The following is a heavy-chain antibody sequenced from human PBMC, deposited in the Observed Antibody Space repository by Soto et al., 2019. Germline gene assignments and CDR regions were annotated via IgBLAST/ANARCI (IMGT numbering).Heavy chain of an antibody. CDR2: IIPIFGTA. J-gene: IGHJ6*02. Sequence: SVKVSCKASGGTFSSYAISWVRQAPGQGLEWMGGIIPIFGTANYAQKFQGRVTITADESTSTAYMELSSLRSEDTAVYYCARIWAAGPSDYYYGMDVWGQGTTVTVSS. D-gene: IGHD6-13*01. CDR3: ARIWAAGPSDYYYGMDV. CDR1: GGTFSSYA. V-gene: IGHV1-69*13.